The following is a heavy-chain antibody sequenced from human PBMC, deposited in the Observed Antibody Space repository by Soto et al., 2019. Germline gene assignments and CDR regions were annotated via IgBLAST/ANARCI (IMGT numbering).Heavy chain of an antibody. Sequence: ASVKVSCKASGYTFTSYYMHGVRQAPGQGLEWMGIINPSGGSTSYAQKFQGRVTMTRDTSTSTVYMELSSLRSEDTAVYYCASDGPHYDILTGYYNGFDYWGQGTLVTVSS. CDR1: GYTFTSYY. V-gene: IGHV1-46*03. J-gene: IGHJ4*02. CDR3: ASDGPHYDILTGYYNGFDY. D-gene: IGHD3-9*01. CDR2: INPSGGST.